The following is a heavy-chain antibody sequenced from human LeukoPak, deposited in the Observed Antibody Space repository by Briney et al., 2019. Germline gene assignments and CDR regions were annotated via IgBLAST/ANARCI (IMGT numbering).Heavy chain of an antibody. V-gene: IGHV3-7*01. CDR2: IKQDGSQK. J-gene: IGHJ6*03. D-gene: IGHD6-13*01. CDR1: GFTFNNYW. Sequence: GGSLRLSCAASGFTFNNYWMTWVRQAPGKGLEWVANIKQDGSQKYYVDSVKGRFTISRDNAKNSLYLQMNSLRAEDTAVYYCARDVGDSSSWYWGYYYYYYMDVWGKGTTVTVSS. CDR3: ARDVGDSSSWYWGYYYYYYMDV.